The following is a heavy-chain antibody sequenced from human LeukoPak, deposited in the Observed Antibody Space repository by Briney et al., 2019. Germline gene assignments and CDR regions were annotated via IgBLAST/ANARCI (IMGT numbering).Heavy chain of an antibody. V-gene: IGHV1-69*04. CDR3: ARDAPHVAADFDY. Sequence: SVKVSCKASGGTFSSYAISWVRQAPGQGLEWMRRIIPILGIANYAQKFQGRVTITADKSTSTAYMELSSLRSEDTAVYYCARDAPHVAADFDYWGQGTLVTVSS. D-gene: IGHD5-12*01. CDR1: GGTFSSYA. CDR2: IIPILGIA. J-gene: IGHJ4*02.